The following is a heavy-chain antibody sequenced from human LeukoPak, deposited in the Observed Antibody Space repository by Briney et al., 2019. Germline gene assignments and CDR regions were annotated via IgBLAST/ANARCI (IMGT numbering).Heavy chain of an antibody. V-gene: IGHV1-69*01. CDR1: GGTFSSYA. D-gene: IGHD5-18*01. Sequence: SVKVSCKASGGTFSSYAISWVRQAPGQGLEWMGGIIPIFGTANYAQKFQGRVTITADESTSTAYLELRSLRSDDTAVYYCGRDGSYGYGALDYWGQGTLVTVSS. CDR2: IIPIFGTA. J-gene: IGHJ4*02. CDR3: GRDGSYGYGALDY.